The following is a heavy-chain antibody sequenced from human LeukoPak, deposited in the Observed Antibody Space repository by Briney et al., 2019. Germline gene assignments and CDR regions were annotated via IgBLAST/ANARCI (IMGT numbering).Heavy chain of an antibody. CDR2: ISAYNGNT. Sequence: ASVKLSCTASGYTFTSYGISWVRQAPGQGLEWMGWISAYNGNTNYAQNLQGRVTMTTDTSTSTAYMELRSLRSDDTAVYYCARVRGSSGYWYYFDYWGQGTLVTVSS. D-gene: IGHD3-22*01. J-gene: IGHJ4*02. CDR3: ARVRGSSGYWYYFDY. CDR1: GYTFTSYG. V-gene: IGHV1-18*01.